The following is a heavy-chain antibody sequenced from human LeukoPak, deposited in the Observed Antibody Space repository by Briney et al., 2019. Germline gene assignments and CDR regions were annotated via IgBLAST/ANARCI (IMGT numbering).Heavy chain of an antibody. Sequence: ASVKVSCKASGFTFIDYYMHWVRQAPGQGLEWMGWINLNGGATNPVQNFQGRVTMTRNTSISTAYMELSRLRSDDTAIYYCARIRTCITTSCHFDYWGQGTLVTVSS. J-gene: IGHJ4*02. D-gene: IGHD2-2*01. CDR1: GFTFIDYY. CDR3: ARIRTCITTSCHFDY. V-gene: IGHV1-2*02. CDR2: INLNGGAT.